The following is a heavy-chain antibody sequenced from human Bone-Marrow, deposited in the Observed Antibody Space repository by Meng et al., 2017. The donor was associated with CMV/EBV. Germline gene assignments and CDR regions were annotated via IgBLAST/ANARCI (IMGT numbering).Heavy chain of an antibody. V-gene: IGHV1-2*02. CDR3: ARTGGYVLPMDV. CDR2: VNPNSGGT. Sequence: ASVNGSGKPSGYTFTDYYMHWVRQAPGQGLEWMGWVNPNSGGTKYAQKFWGRVTMTMDTSITTGYMELSRVRSDDTAVYYCARTGGYVLPMDVWGQGTPVTVSS. J-gene: IGHJ6*02. D-gene: IGHD5-12*01. CDR1: GYTFTDYY.